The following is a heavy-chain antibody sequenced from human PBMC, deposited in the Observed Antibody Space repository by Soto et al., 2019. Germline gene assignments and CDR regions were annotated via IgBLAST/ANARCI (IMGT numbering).Heavy chain of an antibody. D-gene: IGHD2-2*02. Sequence: PSETLSLTCTVSGGSISGYYWSWIRQPPGKGLEWIGYVYNSGNTNYDPSLKSRVTISVDTSKKQFSLKLRSVTAADTAVYHCARAVFHCGDTSCYMRWLDPWGQGTLVTAPQ. V-gene: IGHV4-59*01. CDR3: ARAVFHCGDTSCYMRWLDP. CDR1: GGSISGYY. J-gene: IGHJ5*02. CDR2: VYNSGNT.